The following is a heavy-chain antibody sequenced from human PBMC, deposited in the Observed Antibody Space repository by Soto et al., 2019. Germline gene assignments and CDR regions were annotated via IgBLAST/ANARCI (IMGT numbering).Heavy chain of an antibody. J-gene: IGHJ6*02. CDR2: IYYSGST. V-gene: IGHV4-31*03. CDR3: ARVDVPYYYYGMDV. Sequence: QVQLQESGPGLVKPSQTLSLTCTVSGGSISSGGYYWSWIRQHPGKGLEWIGYIYYSGSTYYNPSLKSRVTISVATSKNQSSLKLSSVTAADTAVYYCARVDVPYYYYGMDVWGQGTTVTVSS. CDR1: GGSISSGGYY. D-gene: IGHD2-2*01.